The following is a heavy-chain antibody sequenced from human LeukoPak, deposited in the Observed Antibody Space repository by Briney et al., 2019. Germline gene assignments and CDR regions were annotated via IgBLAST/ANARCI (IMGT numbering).Heavy chain of an antibody. D-gene: IGHD3-10*01. J-gene: IGHJ4*02. CDR2: IIPYNGKT. CDR3: ARDLDGSGSYYTDY. CDR1: GYTLTSCG. Sequence: ASVKVSXKASGYTLTSCGISWERQAPGQGLEWMGWIIPYNGKTNYAQKLQGRVTMTTDTSTSTAYMGLRSLRSDDTAVYYCARDLDGSGSYYTDYWGQGTLVTVSS. V-gene: IGHV1-18*01.